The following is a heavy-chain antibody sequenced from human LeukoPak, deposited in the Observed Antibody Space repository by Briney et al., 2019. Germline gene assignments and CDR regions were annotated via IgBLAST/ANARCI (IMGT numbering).Heavy chain of an antibody. D-gene: IGHD5-18*01. CDR3: ARDRQPSRYYGMHV. J-gene: IGHJ6*02. CDR2: IKQDGSEK. CDR1: GFTFGDYW. Sequence: PGGSLRLSCAASGFTFGDYWMSWVRLTPGKGLEWVAIIKQDGSEKYCVDSVKGRFTISRDNAKSSLYLQMDNLRAEDTGVYYCARDRQPSRYYGMHVWGQGTTVTVSS. V-gene: IGHV3-7*01.